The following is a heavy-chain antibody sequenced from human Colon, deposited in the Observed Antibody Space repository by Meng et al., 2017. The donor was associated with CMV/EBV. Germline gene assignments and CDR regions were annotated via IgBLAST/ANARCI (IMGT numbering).Heavy chain of an antibody. D-gene: IGHD2-2*02. CDR3: ARDLALVVPAAIRRSYYYYGMDV. J-gene: IGHJ6*02. V-gene: IGHV3-7*01. Sequence: GESLKISCAASGFTFSSYWMSWVRQAPGKGLEWVVNIKQDGSEKYYVDSVKGRFTASRDNARNSLYLQMNSLRDEDTAVYYCARDLALVVPAAIRRSYYYYGMDVWGQGTTVTVSS. CDR1: GFTFSSYW. CDR2: IKQDGSEK.